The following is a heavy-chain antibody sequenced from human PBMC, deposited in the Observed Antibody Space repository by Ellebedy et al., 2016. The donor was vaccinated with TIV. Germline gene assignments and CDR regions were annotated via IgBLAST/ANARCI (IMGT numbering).Heavy chain of an antibody. D-gene: IGHD3-10*01. CDR3: AREPMVRGVIRRGYAMDV. J-gene: IGHJ6*02. V-gene: IGHV3-33*01. Sequence: GESLKISXAASGFTFSSYGMHRVRQAPGKGLEWVAVIWYDGSNKYYADSVKGRFTISRDNSKNTLYLQMNSLRAEDTAVYYCAREPMVRGVIRRGYAMDVWGQGTTVTVSS. CDR2: IWYDGSNK. CDR1: GFTFSSYG.